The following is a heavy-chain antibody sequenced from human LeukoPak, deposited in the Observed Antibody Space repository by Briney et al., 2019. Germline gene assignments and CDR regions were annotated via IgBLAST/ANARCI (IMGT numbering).Heavy chain of an antibody. J-gene: IGHJ3*02. CDR1: GGSFSGYY. CDR2: INHSGST. D-gene: IGHD3-10*01. V-gene: IGHV4-34*01. CDR3: ARARRYYYGSGSYYRNPNDAFDI. Sequence: SETLPLTCAVYGGSFSGYYWSWIRQPPGKGLEWIGEINHSGSTNYNPSLKSRVTISVDTSKNQFSLKLSSVTAADTAVYYCARARRYYYGSGSYYRNPNDAFDIWGQGTMVTVSS.